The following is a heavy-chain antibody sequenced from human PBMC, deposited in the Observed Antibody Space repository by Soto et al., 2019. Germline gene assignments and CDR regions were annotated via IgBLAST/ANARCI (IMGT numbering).Heavy chain of an antibody. J-gene: IGHJ4*02. D-gene: IGHD3-16*01. Sequence: PGGSLRLSCAASGFTFSDRYMDWVRQAPGKGLEWVGRTKNKANSYTTEYAASVKGRFTISRDDSRNSVYLQMNSLKTDDTAVYYCTIEGAYPGPDFDYWGQGNLVTVS. CDR3: TIEGAYPGPDFDY. V-gene: IGHV3-72*01. CDR1: GFTFSDRY. CDR2: TKNKANSYTT.